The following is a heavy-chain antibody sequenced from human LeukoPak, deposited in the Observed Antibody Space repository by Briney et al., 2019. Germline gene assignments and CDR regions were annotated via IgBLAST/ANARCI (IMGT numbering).Heavy chain of an antibody. CDR3: ARSIVVVRRNYYGMDV. Sequence: PSETLSLTCTVSGGSISIYYWSWIRQHPGKGLEWIGYIYYSGSTYYNPSLKSRVTISVDTSKNQFSLKLTSVTAADTAVYYCARSIVVVRRNYYGMDVWGQGTTVTVSS. V-gene: IGHV4-59*06. D-gene: IGHD2-2*01. CDR2: IYYSGST. CDR1: GGSISIYY. J-gene: IGHJ6*02.